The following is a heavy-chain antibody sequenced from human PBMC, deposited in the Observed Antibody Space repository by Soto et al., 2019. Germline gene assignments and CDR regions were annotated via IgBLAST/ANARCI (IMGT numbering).Heavy chain of an antibody. V-gene: IGHV4-30-2*01. Sequence: SETLSLTCAVSGGSMSSGGYSWSWIRQPPGKGLEWIGYIYHNGSPYYNPSLKSRVTISVDRSKNQFSLKLSSVTAADTAVYYCARVPDVWGQGTTVTV. CDR2: IYHNGSP. CDR1: GGSMSSGGYS. CDR3: ARVPDV. J-gene: IGHJ6*02.